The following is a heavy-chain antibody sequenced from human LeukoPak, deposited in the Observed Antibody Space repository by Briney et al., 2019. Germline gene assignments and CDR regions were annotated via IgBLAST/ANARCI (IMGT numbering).Heavy chain of an antibody. D-gene: IGHD2-8*01. V-gene: IGHV4-39*07. Sequence: PSETLSLTCTVSRGSVSSSTYYWSWVRQPPGKGLEWIASIYYTGSTYYNPSLKSRVTISIDMSKNEFFLTMTSVTAADTAVYFCTAEKNGSPHYWGQGTQVTVSS. CDR2: IYYTGST. CDR3: TAEKNGSPHY. CDR1: RGSVSSSTYY. J-gene: IGHJ4*02.